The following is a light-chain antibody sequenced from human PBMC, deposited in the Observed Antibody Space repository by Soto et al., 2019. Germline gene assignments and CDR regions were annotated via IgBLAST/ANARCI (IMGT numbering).Light chain of an antibody. J-gene: IGKJ3*01. V-gene: IGKV3-20*01. CDR3: HQYGTAPLT. CDR1: QSVAANY. CDR2: GAS. Sequence: EVVLTQSPGTLSLSPGERATLSCRASQSVAANYLAWYQQKRGQAPRLLIYGASSRATGIPDRFSGSGSGTDFTLTISRQEHEDFSVYYCHQYGTAPLTFGPGTKVDIK.